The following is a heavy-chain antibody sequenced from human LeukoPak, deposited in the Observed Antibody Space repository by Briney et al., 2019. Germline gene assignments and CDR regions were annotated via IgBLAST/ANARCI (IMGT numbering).Heavy chain of an antibody. CDR2: INHSGST. Sequence: SETLSLTCAVYGGYFSGNHWSWIRQPPGKGLEWIGEINHSGSTNYNPSLKSRVTISTDTSKNQFSLKLSSVTAADTAVHYCARRSNRSGSPLRNWGQGTLVTVSS. CDR1: GGYFSGNH. V-gene: IGHV4-34*01. D-gene: IGHD3-10*01. J-gene: IGHJ4*02. CDR3: ARRSNRSGSPLRN.